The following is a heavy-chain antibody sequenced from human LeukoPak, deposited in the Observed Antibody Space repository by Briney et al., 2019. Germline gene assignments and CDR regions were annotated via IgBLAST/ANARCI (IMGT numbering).Heavy chain of an antibody. J-gene: IGHJ6*02. CDR1: GFTFSSYN. Sequence: GGSLRLSCEASGFTFSSYNMNWVRQAPGKGLEWVSSISSGGTYIHYGDSVRGRFAIARDNAENTLHLQMNSLRAEDTAVYYCARDLSHCSSSSCYSFDYYYGMDVWGQGTTVTVSS. CDR3: ARDLSHCSSSSCYSFDYYYGMDV. D-gene: IGHD2-2*01. V-gene: IGHV3-21*01. CDR2: ISSGGTYI.